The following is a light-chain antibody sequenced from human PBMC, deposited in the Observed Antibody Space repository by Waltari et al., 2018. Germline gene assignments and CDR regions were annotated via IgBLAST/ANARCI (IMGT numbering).Light chain of an antibody. J-gene: IGKJ1*01. CDR2: AAS. CDR1: QSISSY. V-gene: IGKV1-39*01. CDR3: QQSYSTPGT. Sequence: QMPQHPSSLAALVPDRVTITGRASQSISSYLNWYQQKPGKAPKLLIYAASSLQSGVPSRFSGSGSGTDFTLTVSSLQPEDVSLYYCQQSYSTPGTFGQGTRVGIQ.